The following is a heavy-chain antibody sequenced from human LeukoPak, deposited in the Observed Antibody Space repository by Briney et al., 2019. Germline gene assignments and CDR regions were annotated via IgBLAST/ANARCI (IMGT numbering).Heavy chain of an antibody. D-gene: IGHD4-17*01. Sequence: KPGGSLRLSCAASGFTFSDYYMSWIRQAPGKGLEWVSYISSSGSTIYYADSVKGRFTISRDNAKNSLYLQMNRLRAEDTAVDQCSRDGGYGDLAPWGQGTLVTLSS. CDR3: SRDGGYGDLAP. J-gene: IGHJ5*02. V-gene: IGHV3-11*01. CDR1: GFTFSDYY. CDR2: ISSSGSTI.